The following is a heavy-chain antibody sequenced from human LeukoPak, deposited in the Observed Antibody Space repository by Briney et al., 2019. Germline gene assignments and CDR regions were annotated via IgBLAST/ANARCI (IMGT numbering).Heavy chain of an antibody. D-gene: IGHD4-17*01. CDR2: IYYSGST. V-gene: IGHV4-39*02. CDR3: AREGTVTTFDY. CDR1: GGSISSSSYY. Sequence: SETLSLTCTVSGGSISSSSYYWGWIRQPPGKGLEWIGSIYYSGSTYYNPSLKIRVTISVDTSKNQFSLKLSSVTAADTAVYYCAREGTVTTFDYWGQGTLVTVSS. J-gene: IGHJ4*02.